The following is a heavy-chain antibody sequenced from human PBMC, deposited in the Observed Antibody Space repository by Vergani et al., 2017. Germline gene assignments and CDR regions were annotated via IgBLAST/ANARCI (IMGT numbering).Heavy chain of an antibody. CDR2: ISSSSSTI. V-gene: IGHV3-11*01. CDR3: AKSFEYDGESQGGPDY. CDR1: GFTFSDYY. J-gene: IGHJ4*02. Sequence: QVQLVESGGGLVKPGGSLRLSCAASGFTFSDYYMSWIRKAPGKGLEWVPYISSSSSTIYYADSVKGRFTISRDNAKNTLYLQMNSLRAEDTAVYYCAKSFEYDGESQGGPDYWGQGTLVTVSS. D-gene: IGHD1-1*01.